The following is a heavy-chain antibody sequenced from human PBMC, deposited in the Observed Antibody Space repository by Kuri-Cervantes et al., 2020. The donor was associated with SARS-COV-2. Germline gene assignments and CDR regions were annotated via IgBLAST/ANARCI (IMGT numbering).Heavy chain of an antibody. CDR3: ARGSIFSDTGGWYFDY. D-gene: IGHD3-10*01. V-gene: IGHV1-2*02. CDR2: INPNSGGT. Sequence: ASVKVSCKASGGTFSSYAINWVRQAPGQGLEWMGWINPNSGGTNYAQKFQGRVTMTRDTSISTAYMELSRLRSDDTAVYYCARGSIFSDTGGWYFDYWGQGTLVTVSS. CDR1: GGTFSSYA. J-gene: IGHJ4*02.